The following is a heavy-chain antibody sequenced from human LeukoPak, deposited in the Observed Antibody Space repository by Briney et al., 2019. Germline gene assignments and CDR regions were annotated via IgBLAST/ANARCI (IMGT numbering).Heavy chain of an antibody. CDR3: AKYRGKATIGGTDY. J-gene: IGHJ4*02. V-gene: IGHV3-30*18. Sequence: GGSLRLSCAASGFTFSSYGMHWVRQAPGKGLEWVAVISYDGSNKYYADSVKGRFTISRDNSKNTLYLQMNSLRAEDTAVYYCAKYRGKATIGGTDYWGQGTLVTVSS. D-gene: IGHD5-12*01. CDR1: GFTFSSYG. CDR2: ISYDGSNK.